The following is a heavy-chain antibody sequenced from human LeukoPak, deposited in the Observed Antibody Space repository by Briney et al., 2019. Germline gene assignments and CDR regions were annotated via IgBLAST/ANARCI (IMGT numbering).Heavy chain of an antibody. Sequence: GGSLRLSCAASGFTFSTYWMNWVRQAPGQGLEWVANIKQDVSEKYYGDSVKGRFTISRDNPKNSLYLQMNSLSAEDTAVYYCARILDYYYGMDVWGQGTTVTVSS. CDR3: ARILDYYYGMDV. D-gene: IGHD3-3*01. J-gene: IGHJ6*02. CDR1: GFTFSTYW. CDR2: IKQDVSEK. V-gene: IGHV3-7*05.